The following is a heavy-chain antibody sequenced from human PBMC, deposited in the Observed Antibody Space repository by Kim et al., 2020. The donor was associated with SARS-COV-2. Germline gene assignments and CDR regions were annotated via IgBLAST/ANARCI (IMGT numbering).Heavy chain of an antibody. V-gene: IGHV3-30*04. D-gene: IGHD6-13*01. CDR3: ARDKEDVGLSSWYFYYYYGMDV. J-gene: IGHJ6*02. CDR1: GFTFSSYA. CDR2: ISYDGSNK. Sequence: GGSLRLSCAASGFTFSSYAMHWVRQAPGKGLEWVAVISYDGSNKYYADSVKGRFTISRDNSKNTLYLQMNSLRAEDTAVYYCARDKEDVGLSSWYFYYYYGMDVWGQGTTVTVSS.